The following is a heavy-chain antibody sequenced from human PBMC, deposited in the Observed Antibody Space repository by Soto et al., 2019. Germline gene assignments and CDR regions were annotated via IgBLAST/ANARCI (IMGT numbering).Heavy chain of an antibody. D-gene: IGHD3-16*01. J-gene: IGHJ6*02. CDR1: GYTFTSYY. CDR3: ASASSGSYDYNYYYYGMDV. Sequence: GASVKVSCKASGYTFTSYYMHWVRQAPGQGLEWMGIINPSGGSTSYAQKFQGRVTMTRDTSTSTVYMELSSLRSEDTAVYYCASASSGSYDYNYYYYGMDVWGQGTTVTVSS. V-gene: IGHV1-46*01. CDR2: INPSGGST.